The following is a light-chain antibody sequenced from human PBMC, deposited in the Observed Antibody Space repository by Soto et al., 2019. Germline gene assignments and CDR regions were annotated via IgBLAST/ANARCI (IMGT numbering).Light chain of an antibody. CDR3: QHYNSYSEA. Sequence: IVLPQYPVTLSVSPGERATLSCRASQSVSSSLACYQQKPGQAPRLLIYGTSTRATGIPARFSGSGSGTEFTLTISSLQPDDFATYYCQHYNSYSEAFGQGTKVDIK. CDR2: GTS. J-gene: IGKJ1*01. CDR1: QSVSSS. V-gene: IGKV3-15*01.